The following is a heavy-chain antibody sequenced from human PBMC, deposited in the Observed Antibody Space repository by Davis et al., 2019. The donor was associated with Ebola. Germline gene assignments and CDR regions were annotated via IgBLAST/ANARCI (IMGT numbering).Heavy chain of an antibody. CDR3: VRDKHYQLETTYYTLDH. Sequence: PGGSLRLSCAASGFIFSNHGFHWVRQAPGKGLEWVANIAQDGSEKYYVDSVKGRFTVSRDNAKKSVFLQMNSLRVEDTAVYYCVRDKHYQLETTYYTLDHWGQGTLVTVSS. V-gene: IGHV3-7*03. CDR2: IAQDGSEK. D-gene: IGHD3-3*01. J-gene: IGHJ4*02. CDR1: GFIFSNHG.